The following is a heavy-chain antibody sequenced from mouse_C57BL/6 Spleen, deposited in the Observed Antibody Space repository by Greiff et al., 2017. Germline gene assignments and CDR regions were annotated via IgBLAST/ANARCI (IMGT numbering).Heavy chain of an antibody. CDR3: ASGGDMTGDGYFDY. Sequence: VQLQQSGAELARPGASVKMSCKASGYTFTSYTMHWVKQRPGQGLEWIGYINPSSGYTKYNQKFKDKATLTADKSSSTAYMQLSSLTSEDSAVYYCASGGDMTGDGYFDYWGQGTTLTVSS. CDR1: GYTFTSYT. D-gene: IGHD3-3*01. J-gene: IGHJ2*01. CDR2: INPSSGYT. V-gene: IGHV1-4*01.